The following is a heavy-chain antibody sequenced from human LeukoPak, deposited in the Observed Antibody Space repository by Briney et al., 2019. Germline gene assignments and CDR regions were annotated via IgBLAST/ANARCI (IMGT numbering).Heavy chain of an antibody. J-gene: IGHJ5*02. D-gene: IGHD3-16*01. V-gene: IGHV4-34*01. Sequence: KPSETLSLTCAVYGGSFSGYCWSWIRQPPGKGLEWIGEINHSGSTNYNPSLKSRVTISVDTSKNQFSLKLSSVTAADTAVYYCARKRLGFLRIGWFDPWGQGTLVTVSS. CDR1: GGSFSGYC. CDR3: ARKRLGFLRIGWFDP. CDR2: INHSGST.